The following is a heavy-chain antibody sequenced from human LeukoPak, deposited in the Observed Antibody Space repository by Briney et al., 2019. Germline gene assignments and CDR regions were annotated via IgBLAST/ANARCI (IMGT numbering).Heavy chain of an antibody. J-gene: IGHJ4*02. V-gene: IGHV1-24*01. Sequence: ASVKVSCKVSGYTLTELSMHWVRQAPGKGLGWMGGFDPEDGETIYAKKFQGRVTMTEDTSTDTAYMELSSLRSEDTAVYYCATAALYSSSWYGSYFDYWGQGTQVTVSS. D-gene: IGHD6-13*01. CDR3: ATAALYSSSWYGSYFDY. CDR2: FDPEDGET. CDR1: GYTLTELS.